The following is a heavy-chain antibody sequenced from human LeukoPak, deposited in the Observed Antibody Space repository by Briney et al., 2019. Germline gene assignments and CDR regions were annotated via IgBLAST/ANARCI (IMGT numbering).Heavy chain of an antibody. V-gene: IGHV3-21*01. CDR3: ASALYSGTYYPLDY. CDR2: ISSSSSYI. Sequence: PGGSLRLSCAASGFTFSSYELNWVRQAPGKGLEWVSSISSSSSYIYYADSVKGRFTISRDNAKNSLYLQMNSLRAEDTAVYYCASALYSGTYYPLDYWGQGTLVTVSS. D-gene: IGHD1-26*01. J-gene: IGHJ4*02. CDR1: GFTFSSYE.